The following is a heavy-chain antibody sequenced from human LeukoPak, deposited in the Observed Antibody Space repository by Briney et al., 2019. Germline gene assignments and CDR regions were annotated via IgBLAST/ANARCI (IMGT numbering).Heavy chain of an antibody. J-gene: IGHJ4*02. D-gene: IGHD1-26*01. CDR3: ARGGGSYSGSYSRAFDY. Sequence: SETLSLTCTVAGGSISSYYWSWIRQPPGKGLEWIGYIYYSGSTNYNPSLKSRVTISVDTSKNQFSLKLSSVTAADTAVYYCARGGGSYSGSYSRAFDYWGQGTLVTVSS. V-gene: IGHV4-59*01. CDR1: GGSISSYY. CDR2: IYYSGST.